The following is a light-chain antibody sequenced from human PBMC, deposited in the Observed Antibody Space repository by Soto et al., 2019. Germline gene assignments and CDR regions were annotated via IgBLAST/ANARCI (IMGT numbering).Light chain of an antibody. V-gene: IGLV2-23*02. CDR1: SSDVGSYNL. CDR3: CSYAGSSTHYV. J-gene: IGLJ1*01. CDR2: EVS. Sequence: QSVLTQPASVSGSPGQSITISCTGTSSDVGSYNLVSWYQQHPGKAPKLMIYEVSKRPSGVSNRFSDSKSGNTASLTISGLQAEDEADYYCCSYAGSSTHYVFGTATKVT.